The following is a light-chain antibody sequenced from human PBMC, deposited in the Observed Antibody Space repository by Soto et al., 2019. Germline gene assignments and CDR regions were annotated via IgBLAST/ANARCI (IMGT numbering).Light chain of an antibody. J-gene: IGLJ3*02. V-gene: IGLV4-69*01. CDR3: QTWGTGVQV. Sequence: QSVLTQSPSASASLGASVKLTCTLNSGHTTYAIAWHQQQPEKGPRYLMKVNGDGRHNKGDGIPDRFSGSSSGAERYLTISSLLSEDKGDYYCQTWGTGVQVFGGGTKLTVL. CDR2: VNGDGRH. CDR1: SGHTTYA.